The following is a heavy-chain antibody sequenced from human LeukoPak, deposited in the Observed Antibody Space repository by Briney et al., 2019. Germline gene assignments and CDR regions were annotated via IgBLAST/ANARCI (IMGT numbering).Heavy chain of an antibody. CDR1: GFTFSSYA. J-gene: IGHJ3*02. CDR3: ARDPGGSGSYYENDAFDI. D-gene: IGHD3-10*01. CDR2: ISSSSSYI. Sequence: AGGSLRLSCAASGFTFSSYAMSWVRQAPGKGLEWVSSISSSSSYIYYADSVKGRFTISRDNAKNSLYLQMNSLRAEDTAVYYCARDPGGSGSYYENDAFDIWGQGTMVTVSS. V-gene: IGHV3-21*01.